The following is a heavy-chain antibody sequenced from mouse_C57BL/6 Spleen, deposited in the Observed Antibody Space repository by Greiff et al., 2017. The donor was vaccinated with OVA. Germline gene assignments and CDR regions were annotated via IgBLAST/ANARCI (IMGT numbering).Heavy chain of an antibody. CDR1: GYTFTDHT. D-gene: IGHD2-1*01. J-gene: IGHJ4*01. CDR2: IYPRDGST. CDR3: AMIYYGNYDYAMDY. V-gene: IGHV1-78*01. Sequence: VQLQQSDAELVKPGASVKISCKVSGYTFTDHTIHWMKQRPEQGLEWIGYIYPRDGSTEYNEKFKGKATLTADKSSSTAYMQLNSLTSEDSAVYFCAMIYYGNYDYAMDYWGQGTSVTVSS.